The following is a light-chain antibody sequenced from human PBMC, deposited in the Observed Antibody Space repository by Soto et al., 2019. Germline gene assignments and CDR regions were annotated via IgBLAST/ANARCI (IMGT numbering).Light chain of an antibody. Sequence: EILMTQSPSSLSASLGDRVTITCRASQSVSSYLNWYQQKPGKAPKLLIYAASSLQSGVPSRFSGSGSGTYFTLTISSLQPEDFATYYWQQSYSTWITFGQGTQLEIK. CDR1: QSVSSY. CDR2: AAS. V-gene: IGKV1-39*01. CDR3: QQSYSTWIT. J-gene: IGKJ5*01.